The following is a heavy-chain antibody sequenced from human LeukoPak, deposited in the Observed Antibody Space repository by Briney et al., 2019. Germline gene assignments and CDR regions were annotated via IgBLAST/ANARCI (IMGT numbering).Heavy chain of an antibody. CDR1: GFTFSDYY. J-gene: IGHJ4*02. D-gene: IGHD6-13*01. CDR3: AVPYSSSWYNAFDY. Sequence: GGSLRLSCAASGFTFSDYYTSWIRQAPGKGLEWVSYISSSGSTIYYADSVKGRFTISRDNAKNSLYLQMNSLRAEDTAVYYCAVPYSSSWYNAFDYWGQGTLVTVSS. V-gene: IGHV3-11*01. CDR2: ISSSGSTI.